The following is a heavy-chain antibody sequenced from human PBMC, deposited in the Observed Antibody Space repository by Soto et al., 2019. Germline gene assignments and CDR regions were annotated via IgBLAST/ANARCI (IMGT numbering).Heavy chain of an antibody. J-gene: IGHJ5*02. CDR2: ISSSSSYI. Sequence: GGSRRLSCSASGLAFRSYSVNWVRQDPGKGLEWVSSISSSSSYIYYADSVKGRFTISRDNAKNSLYLQMNSLRAEDTAVYYCARESGYSSFDPWGQGTLVTVSA. CDR3: ARESGYSSFDP. CDR1: GLAFRSYS. D-gene: IGHD5-18*01. V-gene: IGHV3-21*01.